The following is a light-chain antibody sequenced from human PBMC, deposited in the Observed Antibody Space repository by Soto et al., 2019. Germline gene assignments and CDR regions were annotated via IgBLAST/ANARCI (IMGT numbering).Light chain of an antibody. Sequence: DIQMTQSPSSLSSAVGDRVTITCGASQTISNFLNWYQQTSGNAPKLLISTASTLQNGVPSRFTGSGSGTDFTLTINSLQPEDFATYYCQQSYSTSITFGQGTRLEIK. CDR2: TAS. CDR1: QTISNF. CDR3: QQSYSTSIT. V-gene: IGKV1-39*01. J-gene: IGKJ5*01.